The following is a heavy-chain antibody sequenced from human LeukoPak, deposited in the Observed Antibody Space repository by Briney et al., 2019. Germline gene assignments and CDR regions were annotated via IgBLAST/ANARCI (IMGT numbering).Heavy chain of an antibody. D-gene: IGHD5-12*01. CDR2: INHSGST. V-gene: IGHV4-34*01. J-gene: IGHJ3*02. CDR1: GGSFSGYY. CDR3: ARANSGYDLVAFDI. Sequence: SETLSLTCAVYGGSFSGYYWSWIRQPPGMGLEWIGEINHSGSTNYNPSLKSRVTISVDTSKNQFSLKLSSVTAADTAVYYCARANSGYDLVAFDIWGQGTMVTVSS.